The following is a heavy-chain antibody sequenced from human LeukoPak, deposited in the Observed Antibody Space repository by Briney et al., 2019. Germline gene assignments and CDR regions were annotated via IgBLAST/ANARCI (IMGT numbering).Heavy chain of an antibody. D-gene: IGHD3-3*01. CDR2: IYHSGST. CDR1: GYSISSGYY. V-gene: IGHV4-38-2*02. Sequence: SETLSLTCTVSGYSISSGYYWGWIRQPPGKGLEWIGSIYHSGSTYYNPSLKSRVTISVDTSKNQFSLKLSSVTAADTAVYYCAGDFWSGYYFRDWGQGTLVTVSS. J-gene: IGHJ4*02. CDR3: AGDFWSGYYFRD.